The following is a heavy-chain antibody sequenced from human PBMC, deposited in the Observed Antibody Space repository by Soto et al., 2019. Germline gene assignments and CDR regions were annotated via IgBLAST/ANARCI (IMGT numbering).Heavy chain of an antibody. CDR1: GGTFTTYA. CDR3: ARCYSGGYYSAMDV. J-gene: IGHJ6*02. CDR2: IIHMYNKP. Sequence: QVQLVQSGAEVKKPGSSVRVSCQASGGTFTTYAFNWVRQAPGQGLEWMGGIIHMYNKPNYAPNFLGRVTISADPSTSTAYMELTTLRSDDTAVYFFARCYSGGYYSAMDVWGQGTTVPVSS. D-gene: IGHD4-4*01. V-gene: IGHV1-69*01.